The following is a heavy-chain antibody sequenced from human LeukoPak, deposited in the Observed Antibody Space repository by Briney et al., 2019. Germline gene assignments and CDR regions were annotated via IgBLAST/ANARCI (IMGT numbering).Heavy chain of an antibody. CDR1: GFTFSSYE. CDR3: ARARYYYYYMDV. V-gene: IGHV4-34*01. CDR2: INHSGST. J-gene: IGHJ6*03. Sequence: LRLSCAASGFTFSSYEMNWVRQPPGKGLEWIGEINHSGSTNYNPSLKSRVTISVDTSKNQFSLKLSSVTAADTAVYYCARARYYYYYMDVWGKGTTVTVSS.